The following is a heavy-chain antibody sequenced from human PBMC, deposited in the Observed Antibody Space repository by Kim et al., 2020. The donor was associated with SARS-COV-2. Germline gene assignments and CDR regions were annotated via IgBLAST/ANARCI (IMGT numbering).Heavy chain of an antibody. CDR1: GFTFSSYG. J-gene: IGHJ4*02. CDR2: IWYDGSNK. D-gene: IGHD3-22*01. V-gene: IGHV3-33*01. CDR3: ARESVITTTIIVERQIDY. Sequence: GGSLRLSCAASGFTFSSYGMHWVRQAPGKGLEWVAVIWYDGSNKYYADSVKGRFTISRDNSKNTLYLQMNSLRAEDTAVYYCARESVITTTIIVERQIDYWGQGTLVTVSS.